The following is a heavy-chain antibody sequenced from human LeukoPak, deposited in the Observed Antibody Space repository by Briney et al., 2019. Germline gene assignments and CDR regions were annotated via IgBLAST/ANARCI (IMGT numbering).Heavy chain of an antibody. J-gene: IGHJ6*03. Sequence: GGSLRLSCAASGFTFSNYAMGWVRQAPGKGLEWVSSISSSSSYIYYADSVKGRFTISRDNAKNSLYLQMNSLRAEDTAVYYCARVRVGSSSYYYYMDVWGKGTTVTVSS. CDR2: ISSSSSYI. CDR3: ARVRVGSSSYYYYMDV. CDR1: GFTFSNYA. D-gene: IGHD6-6*01. V-gene: IGHV3-21*01.